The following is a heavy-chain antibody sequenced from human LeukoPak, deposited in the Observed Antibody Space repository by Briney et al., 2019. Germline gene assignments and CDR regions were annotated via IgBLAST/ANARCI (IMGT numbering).Heavy chain of an antibody. CDR3: ARGSYDILTGYYTVFYY. D-gene: IGHD3-9*01. Sequence: GASVKVSCKASGYTFTSYDINWVRQATGQGLEWMGWMNPNSGNTGYAQKFQGRVTMIRNTSISTAYMELSSLRSEDTAVYYCARGSYDILTGYYTVFYYWGQGTLVTVSS. CDR2: MNPNSGNT. V-gene: IGHV1-8*01. CDR1: GYTFTSYD. J-gene: IGHJ4*02.